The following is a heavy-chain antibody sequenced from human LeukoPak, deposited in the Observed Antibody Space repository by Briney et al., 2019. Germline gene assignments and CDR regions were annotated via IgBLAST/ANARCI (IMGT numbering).Heavy chain of an antibody. J-gene: IGHJ4*02. Sequence: SETLSLTCAVHGGSFSGYYWSWIRQPPGKGLEWIGEINHSGSTNYNPSLKSRVTISVDTSKNQFSLKLSSVTAADTAVYYCARVADCSSTSCYSVGHNFDYWGQGTLVTVSS. D-gene: IGHD2-2*02. CDR1: GGSFSGYY. CDR2: INHSGST. V-gene: IGHV4-34*01. CDR3: ARVADCSSTSCYSVGHNFDY.